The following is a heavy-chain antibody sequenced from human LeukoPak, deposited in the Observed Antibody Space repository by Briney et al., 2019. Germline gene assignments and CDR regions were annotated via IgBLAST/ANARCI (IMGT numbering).Heavy chain of an antibody. CDR1: GGSISSYY. CDR2: IYYSGST. CDR3: ARGHSLGYSSSWYYFDY. V-gene: IGHV4-59*01. Sequence: SETLSLTCTVSGGSISSYYWSWIRQPPGKGLEWIGYIYYSGSTNYNPSLKSRVTISVDTSKNQFSLKLSSVTAADTAVYYCARGHSLGYSSSWYYFDYWGQGTLVTVSS. D-gene: IGHD6-13*01. J-gene: IGHJ4*02.